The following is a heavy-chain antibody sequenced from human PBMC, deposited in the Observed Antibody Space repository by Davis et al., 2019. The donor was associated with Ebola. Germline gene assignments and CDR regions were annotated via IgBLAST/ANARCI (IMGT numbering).Heavy chain of an antibody. CDR1: GGSFSGYY. CDR2: INHSGST. CDR3: ARARPNYDFWSGYRYYYGMDV. Sequence: SETLSLTCAVYGGSFSGYYWSWIRQPPGKGLEWIGEINHSGSTNYNPSLKSRVTISVDTSKNQFSLKLSSVTAADTAVYYCARARPNYDFWSGYRYYYGMDVWGQGTTVTVSS. V-gene: IGHV4-34*01. D-gene: IGHD3-3*01. J-gene: IGHJ6*02.